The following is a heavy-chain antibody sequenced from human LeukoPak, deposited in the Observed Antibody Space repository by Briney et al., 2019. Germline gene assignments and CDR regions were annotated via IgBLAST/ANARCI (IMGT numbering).Heavy chain of an antibody. V-gene: IGHV1-18*01. J-gene: IGHJ3*02. CDR2: ISAYNGNT. D-gene: IGHD3-22*01. CDR1: GYTFTSYG. Sequence: WASVKVSCKASGYTFTSYGISWVRQAPGQGLEWMGWISAYNGNTNYAQKLQGRVTMTTDTSTSTAYMELSSLGSEDTAVYYCARELVVGDAFDIWGQGTMVTVSS. CDR3: ARELVVGDAFDI.